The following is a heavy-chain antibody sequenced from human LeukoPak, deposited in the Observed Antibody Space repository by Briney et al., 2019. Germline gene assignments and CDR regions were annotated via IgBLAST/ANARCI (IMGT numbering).Heavy chain of an antibody. V-gene: IGHV3-21*01. D-gene: IGHD1-26*01. CDR2: ISSSSSYI. J-gene: IGHJ3*02. Sequence: GGSLRLSCAASGFTFSSYSMNWVRQAPGKGLEWVSSISSSSSYIYYADSVKGRFTISRDNSKNTLYLQMNSLRAEDTAMYYCAKLQVGAESNDAFDIWGQGTMVTVSS. CDR1: GFTFSSYS. CDR3: AKLQVGAESNDAFDI.